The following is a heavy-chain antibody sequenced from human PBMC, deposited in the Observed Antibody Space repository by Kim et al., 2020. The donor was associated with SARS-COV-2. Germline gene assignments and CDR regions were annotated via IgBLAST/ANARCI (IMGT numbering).Heavy chain of an antibody. J-gene: IGHJ4*02. D-gene: IGHD5-18*01. Sequence: NPSLKSRVTISVDTSKNQFSLKLSSVTAADTAVYYCATSYDTAMATSLDYWGQGTLVTVSS. CDR3: ATSYDTAMATSLDY. V-gene: IGHV4-31*02.